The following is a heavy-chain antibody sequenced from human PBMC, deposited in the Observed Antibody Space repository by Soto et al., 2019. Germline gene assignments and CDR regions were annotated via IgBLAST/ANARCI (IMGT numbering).Heavy chain of an antibody. CDR3: AKLPTGFPNWIDP. J-gene: IGHJ5*02. CDR2: IYKTGS. Sequence: KPSETLSLTCTVSGDSVSSTPYSWGWFRQPPGKGLEWIGSIYKTGSSYNPSLKSRVTISQDTSQTQFSLKLSSMTAADTAMYYCAKLPTGFPNWIDPWGQGIPVTVSS. CDR1: GDSVSSTPYS. V-gene: IGHV4-39*01. D-gene: IGHD2-21*01.